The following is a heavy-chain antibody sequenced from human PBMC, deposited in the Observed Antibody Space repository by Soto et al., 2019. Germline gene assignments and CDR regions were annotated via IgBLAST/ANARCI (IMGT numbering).Heavy chain of an antibody. J-gene: IGHJ5*02. CDR3: ARAEYCSSTSCPTSSWFDP. CDR1: GGSISSGGYS. D-gene: IGHD2-2*01. CDR2: IYHSGST. Sequence: TLSLTCAVSGGSISSGGYSWSWIRQPPGKGLEWIGYIYHSGSTYYNPSLKSRVTISVDRSKNQFSLKLSSVTAADTAVYYCARAEYCSSTSCPTSSWFDPWGQGTLVTVSS. V-gene: IGHV4-30-2*01.